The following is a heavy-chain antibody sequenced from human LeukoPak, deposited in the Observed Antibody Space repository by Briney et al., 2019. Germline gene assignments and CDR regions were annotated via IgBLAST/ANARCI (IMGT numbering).Heavy chain of an antibody. CDR2: INPNSGGT. J-gene: IGHJ6*03. D-gene: IGHD4-17*01. CDR1: GYTFTGYY. Sequence: ASVKVSCKASGYTFTGYYMHWVRQAPGQGLEWMGRINPNSGGTNYAQKFQGRVTMTRYTSISTAYMELSRLRSNDTAVYYCARERMTTVTTDYYYYMDVWGKGTTVTVSS. V-gene: IGHV1-2*06. CDR3: ARERMTTVTTDYYYYMDV.